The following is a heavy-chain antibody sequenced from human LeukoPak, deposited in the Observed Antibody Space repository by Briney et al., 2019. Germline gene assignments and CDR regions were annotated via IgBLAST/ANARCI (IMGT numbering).Heavy chain of an antibody. CDR2: IRYDGNNK. J-gene: IGHJ5*01. Sequence: GGSLRLSCAASGFTFSSSDMHWVRQAPGKGLEWVAFIRYDGNNKYYADSVKGRLTITRDNSKNTPYLQMNNLRAADTAVYYCAKGYRNHLLILLDSWGQGTLVTVSS. D-gene: IGHD3-16*01. CDR3: AKGYRNHLLILLDS. CDR1: GFTFSSSD. V-gene: IGHV3-30*02.